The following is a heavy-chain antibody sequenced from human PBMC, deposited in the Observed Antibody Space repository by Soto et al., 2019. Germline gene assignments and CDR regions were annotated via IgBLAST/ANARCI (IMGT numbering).Heavy chain of an antibody. CDR1: GYTFIRYG. CDR3: ARGGYYDNTWGKLSHDGLDV. D-gene: IGHD3-16*01. Sequence: QVQLVQSAAEVKKPGASVKVSCKASGYTFIRYGITWVRQAPGQGLEWMGWISPYNDYTIYAQKLQGRVTMTTDTSARTTDMELRSLKSDDTAVYYCARGGYYDNTWGKLSHDGLDVWGQGTSVTVSS. J-gene: IGHJ6*02. CDR2: ISPYNDYT. V-gene: IGHV1-18*01.